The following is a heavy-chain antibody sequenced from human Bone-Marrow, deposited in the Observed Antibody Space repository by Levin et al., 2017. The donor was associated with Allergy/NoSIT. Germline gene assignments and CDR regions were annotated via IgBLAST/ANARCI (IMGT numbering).Heavy chain of an antibody. J-gene: IGHJ3*02. CDR1: GYSISSAYY. Sequence: SQTLSLTCTVSGYSISSAYYWGWVRQPPGKGLQWIGSFYHSGSTYYNPSLKSRVTISIDTSKNQFSLNLSSVTAADTAVYYCARNAFDIWGRGTMVTVSS. V-gene: IGHV4-38-2*02. CDR2: FYHSGST. CDR3: ARNAFDI.